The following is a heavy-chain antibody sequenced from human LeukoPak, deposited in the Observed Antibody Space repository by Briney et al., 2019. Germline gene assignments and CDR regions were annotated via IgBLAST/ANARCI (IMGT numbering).Heavy chain of an antibody. CDR1: GYTFTSYA. Sequence: ASVKVSCKASGYTFTSYAISWVRQAPGQGLEWMGRIIPILGIANYAQKFQGRVTITADKSTSTAYMELSSLRSEDTAVYYCARDPPLLYSGYDTTDMEAVAVVYDWGQGTLVTVSS. J-gene: IGHJ4*02. V-gene: IGHV1-69*04. D-gene: IGHD5-12*01. CDR2: IIPILGIA. CDR3: ARDPPLLYSGYDTTDMEAVAVVYD.